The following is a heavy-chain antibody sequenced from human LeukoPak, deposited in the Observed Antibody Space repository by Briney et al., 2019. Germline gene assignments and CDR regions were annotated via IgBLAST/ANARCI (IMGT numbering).Heavy chain of an antibody. V-gene: IGHV7-4-1*02. CDR1: GYTFTSYA. J-gene: IGHJ5*02. Sequence: GASVKVSCKASGYTFTSYAMNWVRQAPGQGLEWMGWINTNTGNPTYAQGFTGRFVFSLDTSVSTAYLQISSLKAEDTAVYYCARVQMATTHNWFDPWGQGTLVTVSS. CDR2: INTNTGNP. D-gene: IGHD5-24*01. CDR3: ARVQMATTHNWFDP.